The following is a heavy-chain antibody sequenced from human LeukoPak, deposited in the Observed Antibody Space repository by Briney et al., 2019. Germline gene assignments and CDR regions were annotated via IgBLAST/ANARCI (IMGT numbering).Heavy chain of an antibody. CDR3: AEGRYSYGYVVAFDI. CDR2: IYYSGST. V-gene: IGHV4-34*01. Sequence: KPSETLSLTCAVYGGSFSGYYWGWIRQPPGKGLEWIGSIYYSGSTYYNPSLKSRVTISVDTSKNQFSLKLSSVTAADTAVYYCAEGRYSYGYVVAFDIWGQGTMVTVSS. CDR1: GGSFSGYY. D-gene: IGHD5-18*01. J-gene: IGHJ3*02.